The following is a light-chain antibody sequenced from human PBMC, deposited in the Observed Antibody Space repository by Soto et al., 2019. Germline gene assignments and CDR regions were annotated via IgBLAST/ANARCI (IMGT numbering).Light chain of an antibody. J-gene: IGKJ4*01. CDR3: QQYHKWPLT. Sequence: EIVMTQSPVTLSVSPGERATLSCRASQSVTNSYLAWYQQKPGQAPRLLIFGASTRAAGIPARFSGSGSGTEFTLTISSLQSEDFAVYYCQQYHKWPLTFGGGTKVDIK. V-gene: IGKV3-15*01. CDR2: GAS. CDR1: QSVTNSY.